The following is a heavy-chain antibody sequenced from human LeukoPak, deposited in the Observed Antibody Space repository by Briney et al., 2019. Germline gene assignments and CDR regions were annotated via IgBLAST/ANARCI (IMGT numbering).Heavy chain of an antibody. V-gene: IGHV3-53*01. J-gene: IGHJ4*02. CDR1: GFTVNSNY. D-gene: IGHD2-15*01. Sequence: GGSLRLSCAASGFTVNSNYMSWVRQAPGKGLEWVSVIYSGCSTYYADSVKRPFTISRENSKNTLYLQLNSLTAEDTAVYYCARDLLGSLFCSGGSCPRPPQWGQGTLVTVSS. CDR2: IYSGCST. CDR3: ARDLLGSLFCSGGSCPRPPQ.